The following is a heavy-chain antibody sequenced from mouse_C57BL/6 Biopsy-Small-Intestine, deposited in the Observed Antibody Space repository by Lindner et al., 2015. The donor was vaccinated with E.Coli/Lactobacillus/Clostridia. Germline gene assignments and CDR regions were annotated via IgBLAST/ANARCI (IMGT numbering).Heavy chain of an antibody. CDR2: IDPEDGET. CDR3: APLFVY. V-gene: IGHV14-2*01. D-gene: IGHD6-1*01. CDR1: GFNIKDYY. Sequence: VQLQESGAELVKPGASVKLSCAASGFNIKDYYIHWVKQTTEQGLEWIGRIDPEDGETECAPEFQGKAIITADTSSNTAYLQLNSLTSEDTAVYYCAPLFVYWGQGTLVTVSA. J-gene: IGHJ3*01.